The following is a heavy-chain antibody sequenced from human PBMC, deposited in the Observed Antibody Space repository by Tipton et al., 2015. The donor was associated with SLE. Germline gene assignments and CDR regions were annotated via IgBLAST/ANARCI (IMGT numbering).Heavy chain of an antibody. CDR2: VSDSGST. V-gene: IGHV4-34*01. CDR1: GDSSSGYF. CDR3: ARGNKRTRGHDMVRGRLVPAYYNSYMDV. D-gene: IGHD3-10*01. J-gene: IGHJ6*03. Sequence: TLSLTCSVYGDSSSGYFWTWIRQTPGKGLEWLGEVSDSGSTNYNPSLQSRLSMSLVRSRNQFSLSLRSVTPADTGVFYCARGNKRTRGHDMVRGRLVPAYYNSYMDVWGKGTTVTVSS.